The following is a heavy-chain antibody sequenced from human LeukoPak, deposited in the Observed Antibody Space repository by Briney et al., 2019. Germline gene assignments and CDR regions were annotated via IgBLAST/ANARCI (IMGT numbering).Heavy chain of an antibody. CDR2: IYPGDSDT. CDR1: GSRFTSYW. D-gene: IGHD3-22*01. V-gene: IGHV5-51*01. J-gene: IGHJ4*02. Sequence: GESLHFSGKGSGSRFTSYWIGWVRQMPGKGLEWMGIIYPGDSDTRYSPSFQGQVTISADKSISTAYLQWSSLKASDTAMYYCARRRDDYGSSDYTFDYWGQGTLVTVSS. CDR3: ARRRDDYGSSDYTFDY.